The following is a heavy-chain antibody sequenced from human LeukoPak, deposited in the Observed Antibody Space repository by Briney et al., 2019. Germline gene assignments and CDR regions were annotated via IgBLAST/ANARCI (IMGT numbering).Heavy chain of an antibody. J-gene: IGHJ4*02. CDR1: GYTFTSYD. V-gene: IGHV1-8*01. D-gene: IGHD6-13*01. CDR2: MNPNSGKK. CDR3: ARRIAAAGRESGAWFGY. Sequence: GASVKLSCKASGYTFTSYDSNWVRQATGQGLEWMGWMNPNSGKKGYAQKFQGRVIMTRNTSISTAYMELSSLRSEDTAVYYCARRIAAAGRESGAWFGYWGQGTLVTVSS.